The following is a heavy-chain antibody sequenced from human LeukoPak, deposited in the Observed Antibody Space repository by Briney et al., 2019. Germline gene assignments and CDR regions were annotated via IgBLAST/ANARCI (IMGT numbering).Heavy chain of an antibody. V-gene: IGHV3-30*02. CDR2: IRYDGSNK. J-gene: IGHJ4*02. CDR3: VGDFDY. CDR1: GFTFSSLD. D-gene: IGHD3-16*01. Sequence: GGSLRLSCAASGFTFSSLDMHWVRQAPGKGLNWVAFIRYDGSNKQYADSVKGRFTISRDNSKNTLYLQMDSLRGEDTAVYYCVGDFDYWGQGTLVTVSS.